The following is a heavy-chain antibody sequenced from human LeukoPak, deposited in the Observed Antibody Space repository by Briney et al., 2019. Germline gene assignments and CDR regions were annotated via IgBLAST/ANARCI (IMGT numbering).Heavy chain of an antibody. D-gene: IGHD2-15*01. Sequence: ASVKVSCKASGGTFSSYAISWVRQAPGQGLEWMGGIIPIFGTANYAQKFQGRVMITADESTSTAYMELSSLRSEDTAVYYCAIGRPEDYYYYYMDVWGKGTTVTVSS. V-gene: IGHV1-69*13. CDR1: GGTFSSYA. J-gene: IGHJ6*03. CDR3: AIGRPEDYYYYYMDV. CDR2: IIPIFGTA.